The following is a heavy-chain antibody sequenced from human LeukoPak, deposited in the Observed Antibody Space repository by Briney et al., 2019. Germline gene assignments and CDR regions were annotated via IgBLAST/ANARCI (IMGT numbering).Heavy chain of an antibody. CDR2: INHSGST. CDR3: ASTGCSSTSCYGVLFDY. D-gene: IGHD2-2*01. J-gene: IGHJ4*02. Sequence: SETLSLTCAVYGGSFSGYYWGWIRQPPGKGLEWIGEINHSGSTNYNPSLKSRVTISVDTSKNQFSLKLSSVTAADTAVYYCASTGCSSTSCYGVLFDYWGQGTLVTVSS. V-gene: IGHV4-34*01. CDR1: GGSFSGYY.